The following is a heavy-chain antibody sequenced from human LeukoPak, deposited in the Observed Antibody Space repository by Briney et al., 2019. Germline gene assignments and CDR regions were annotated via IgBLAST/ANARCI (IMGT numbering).Heavy chain of an antibody. CDR3: ARDMFGELLSLDY. V-gene: IGHV3-23*01. D-gene: IGHD3-10*02. Sequence: GGSLRLSCAASGFTFSSYAMSWVRQAPGKGLEWVSAISGSGGSTYYADSVKGRFTISRDNSKNTLYLQMNSLRAEDTAVYYCARDMFGELLSLDYWGQGTLVTVSS. CDR1: GFTFSSYA. J-gene: IGHJ4*02. CDR2: ISGSGGST.